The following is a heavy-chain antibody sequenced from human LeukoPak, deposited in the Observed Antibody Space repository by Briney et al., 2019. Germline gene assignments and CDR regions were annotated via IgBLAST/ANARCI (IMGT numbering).Heavy chain of an antibody. CDR1: GFTFSSYA. CDR3: AKEGGAAAVAGLFDY. D-gene: IGHD6-19*01. J-gene: IGHJ4*02. V-gene: IGHV3-23*01. Sequence: GGSLRLSCAASGFTFSSYAMSWVRQAPGKGLEWVSAISGSGGSTYYADSVKGRFTISRDNSKNTVYLQVNSLRAKDTAVYYCAKEGGAAAVAGLFDYWGQGALVTVSS. CDR2: ISGSGGST.